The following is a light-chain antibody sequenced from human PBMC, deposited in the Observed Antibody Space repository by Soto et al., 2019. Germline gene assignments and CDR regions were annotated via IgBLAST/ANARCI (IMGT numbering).Light chain of an antibody. CDR2: STN. CDR3: VLYMGSALAV. Sequence: QTVETQEPSFSVSPGGTVTLTCGLSSGSVSTSYYPSWYQQTPGQAPRTLIYSTNTRSSGVPDRFSGSILGNKAALTITGAQADDESDYYCVLYMGSALAVFGGGTKLTVL. V-gene: IGLV8-61*01. J-gene: IGLJ3*02. CDR1: SGSVSTSYY.